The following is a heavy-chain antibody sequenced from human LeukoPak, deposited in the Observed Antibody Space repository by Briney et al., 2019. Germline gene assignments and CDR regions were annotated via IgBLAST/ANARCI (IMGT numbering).Heavy chain of an antibody. Sequence: ASVKVSCKASGYTFTSCGINWVRQATGQGLEWMGWMNPNSGNTGYAQKFQGRVTITRNTSISKADMELSSLRSEDTAVYYCARGAPMNDFWSGYYSARYNWFDPWGQGTLVTVCS. D-gene: IGHD3-3*01. CDR1: GYTFTSCG. V-gene: IGHV1-8*03. CDR3: ARGAPMNDFWSGYYSARYNWFDP. J-gene: IGHJ5*02. CDR2: MNPNSGNT.